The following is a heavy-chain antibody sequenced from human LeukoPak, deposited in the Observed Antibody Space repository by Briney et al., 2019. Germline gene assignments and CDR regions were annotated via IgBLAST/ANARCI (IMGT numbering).Heavy chain of an antibody. J-gene: IGHJ4*02. Sequence: ASVKVSCKASGGTFSSYAISWVRQAPGQGLEWMGIINPSGGSTSYAQKFQGRVTMTRDTSTSSAYMELSSLRSEDTAVYYCAREEQSSGWPDYWGQGTLVTVSS. V-gene: IGHV1-46*01. CDR1: GGTFSSYA. CDR3: AREEQSSGWPDY. D-gene: IGHD6-19*01. CDR2: INPSGGST.